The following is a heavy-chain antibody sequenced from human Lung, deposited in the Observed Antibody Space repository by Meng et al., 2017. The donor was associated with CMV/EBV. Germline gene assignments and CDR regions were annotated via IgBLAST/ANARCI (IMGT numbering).Heavy chain of an antibody. CDR3: AKDGLFINDFWTGYFYLDF. D-gene: IGHD3/OR15-3a*01. CDR1: GFSFNNYG. J-gene: IGHJ4*02. Sequence: GGSLRLXCVASGFSFNNYGMYWVRQAPGKGLEWVAVIWPNGNYKHHADSVNGRFTVSRDNSKHTLYLQMTRLKAEDTAIYYCAKDGLFINDFWTGYFYLDFWGQGTPVIVSS. V-gene: IGHV3-33*06. CDR2: IWPNGNYK.